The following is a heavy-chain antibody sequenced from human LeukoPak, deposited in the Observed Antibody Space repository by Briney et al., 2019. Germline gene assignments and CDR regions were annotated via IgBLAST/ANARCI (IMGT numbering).Heavy chain of an antibody. CDR1: GFTFDDYT. V-gene: IGHV3-43*01. D-gene: IGHD3-10*01. Sequence: GGSLRLSCAASGFTFDDYTMHWVRQAPGKGLEWVSLISWDGGSTYYADSVKGRFTISRDNSKNSLYLQMNSLRTEDTALYYCVLSGGGYYYGMDVWGQGTTVTVSS. CDR2: ISWDGGST. CDR3: VLSGGGYYYGMDV. J-gene: IGHJ6*02.